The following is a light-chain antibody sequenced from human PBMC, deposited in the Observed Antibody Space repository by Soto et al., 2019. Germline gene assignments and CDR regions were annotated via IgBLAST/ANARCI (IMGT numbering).Light chain of an antibody. CDR2: DVS. CDR3: NSWPSGNAREV. J-gene: IGLJ1*01. V-gene: IGLV2-14*03. Sequence: QSALTQPASVSGSPGQSITISCTGGSSDVGGYDYVSWYQHHPGKPPKLLIYDVSNRPSGVSDRFSGSKSGNTASLTISWLQAEDEGDYYCNSWPSGNAREVFGSGTKVTVL. CDR1: SSDVGGYDY.